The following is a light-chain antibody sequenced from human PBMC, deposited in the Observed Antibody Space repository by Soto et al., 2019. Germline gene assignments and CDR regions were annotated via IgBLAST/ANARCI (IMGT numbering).Light chain of an antibody. CDR2: DAS. V-gene: IGKV3-20*01. CDR3: QQYGSTPLT. CDR1: QSVSNNY. Sequence: EIVLTQSPGTLSSSPGERATLSCRASQSVSNNYLAWYQQKPGQAPRFLIYDASSRATGIPDRFSGSGSGTDFTLTISRLEPEDFAVYYCQQYGSTPLTFGGGTKVEIK. J-gene: IGKJ4*01.